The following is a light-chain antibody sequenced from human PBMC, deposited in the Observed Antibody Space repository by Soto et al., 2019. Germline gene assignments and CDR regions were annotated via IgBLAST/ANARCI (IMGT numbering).Light chain of an antibody. Sequence: DVVMTESPKSLAGCVGEEASINWKSYHSILLGSNNKNYLGWFQQKPGQPPKLLISWASVRESGVPDRFSGSGTGTDSTLTFGRLKAEDVATYSCQEYYRTPWTIGQGTKVDIK. V-gene: IGKV4-1*01. CDR1: HSILLGSNNKNY. J-gene: IGKJ1*01. CDR2: WAS. CDR3: QEYYRTPWT.